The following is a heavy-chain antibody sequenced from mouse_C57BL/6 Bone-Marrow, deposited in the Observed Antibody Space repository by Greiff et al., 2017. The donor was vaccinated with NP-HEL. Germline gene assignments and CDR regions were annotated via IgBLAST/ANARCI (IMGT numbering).Heavy chain of an antibody. CDR3: ASDYYGSSYFDY. Sequence: QVQLQQSGAELMKPGASVKLSCKATGYTFTGYWMEWVKLRPGHGLEWIGVILPGSGNTYYNERFKGKATFTADTSSNTAYMQLSSLTAEDSAIYDCASDYYGSSYFDYWGQGTTLTVSS. V-gene: IGHV1-9*01. D-gene: IGHD1-1*01. J-gene: IGHJ2*01. CDR1: GYTFTGYW. CDR2: ILPGSGNT.